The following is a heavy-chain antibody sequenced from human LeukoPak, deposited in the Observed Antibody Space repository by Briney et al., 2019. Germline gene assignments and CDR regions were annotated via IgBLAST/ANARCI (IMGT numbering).Heavy chain of an antibody. CDR1: GGSISSSSYY. CDR2: IYYSGST. D-gene: IGHD5-12*01. CDR3: ARGWNSGYDYDYFDY. V-gene: IGHV4-39*07. Sequence: SETLSLTCTVSGGSISSSSYYWGWIRQPPGKGLEWIGSIYYSGSTYYNPSLKSRVTISVDTAKNQFSLKLSSVTAADTAVYYCARGWNSGYDYDYFDYWGQGTLVTVSS. J-gene: IGHJ4*02.